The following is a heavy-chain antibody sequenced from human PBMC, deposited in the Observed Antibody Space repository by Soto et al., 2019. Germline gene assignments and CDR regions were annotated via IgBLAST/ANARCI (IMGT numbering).Heavy chain of an antibody. CDR3: AKNGDFWSWGMDV. Sequence: GGSLRLSCAAYGFTFSTYAMTWVRQAPGKGLEWVAIISSSGDGTYYVDSVKGRFTISRDNSRNTLNLQMNSLRAEDTAVYYCAKNGDFWSWGMDVWGQGTTVTVSS. V-gene: IGHV3-23*01. CDR2: ISSSGDGT. J-gene: IGHJ6*02. CDR1: GFTFSTYA. D-gene: IGHD3-3*01.